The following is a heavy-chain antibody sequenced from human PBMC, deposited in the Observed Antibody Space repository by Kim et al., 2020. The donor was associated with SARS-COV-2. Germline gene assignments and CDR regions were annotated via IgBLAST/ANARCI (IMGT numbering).Heavy chain of an antibody. CDR3: ARGGVFIVVVRTPAYNWFDP. V-gene: IGHV4-34*01. D-gene: IGHD2-2*01. J-gene: IGHJ5*02. Sequence: RVTISVDTSKNQFSLKLSSVTAADTAVYYCARGGVFIVVVRTPAYNWFDPWGQGTLVTVSS.